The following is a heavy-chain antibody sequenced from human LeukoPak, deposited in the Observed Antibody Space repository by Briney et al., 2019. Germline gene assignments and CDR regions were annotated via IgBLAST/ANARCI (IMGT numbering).Heavy chain of an antibody. Sequence: GGSLRLSCAASGFTISTYAMTWVRQASGKGLEWVSSITSSGATTYYADSVKGRFTISRDISKNTLYLQMNSLTAEDSAVYYCAKEFIAGDGHVDCDSWGQGTLVTVSS. CDR3: AKEFIAGDGHVDCDS. J-gene: IGHJ4*02. D-gene: IGHD5-24*01. CDR2: ITSSGATT. CDR1: GFTISTYA. V-gene: IGHV3-23*01.